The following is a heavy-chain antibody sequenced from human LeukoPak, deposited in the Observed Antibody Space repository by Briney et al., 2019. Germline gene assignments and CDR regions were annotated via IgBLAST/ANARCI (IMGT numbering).Heavy chain of an antibody. CDR1: GYTFTSYG. Sequence: EASVKVSCKASGYTFTSYGISWVRQAPGQGLEWMGWISAYNGNTNYAQKLQGRVTMTTDTSTSTAYMEPRSLRSDDTAVYYCARDKRYYYDSSGYAIDAFDIWGQGTMVTVSS. V-gene: IGHV1-18*01. CDR3: ARDKRYYYDSSGYAIDAFDI. J-gene: IGHJ3*02. CDR2: ISAYNGNT. D-gene: IGHD3-22*01.